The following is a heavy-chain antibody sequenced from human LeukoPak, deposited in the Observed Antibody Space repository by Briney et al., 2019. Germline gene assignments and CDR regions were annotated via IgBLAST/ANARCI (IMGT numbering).Heavy chain of an antibody. J-gene: IGHJ4*02. CDR2: IYYSGST. D-gene: IGHD3-22*01. CDR3: ARETYDSSGYYRNTPDY. CDR1: GGSISSSSYY. Sequence: SETLSLTCTVSGGSISSSSYYWGWIRQPPGKGLEWIGSIYYSGSTYYNPSLKSRVTISVDTSKNQFSLKLSSVTAADTAVYYCARETYDSSGYYRNTPDYWGQGTLVTVSS. V-gene: IGHV4-39*07.